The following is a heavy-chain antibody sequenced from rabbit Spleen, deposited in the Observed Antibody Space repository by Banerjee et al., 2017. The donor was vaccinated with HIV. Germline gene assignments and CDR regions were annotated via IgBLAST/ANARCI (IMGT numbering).Heavy chain of an antibody. CDR2: VGSGGFT. Sequence: QSLEESGGDLVKPGASLTLTCTASGFSFSSSYYSCWVRQPPGKGLEWIACVGSGGFTYYANWAKGRFTISKTSSTTVTLQMTSLTVADTATYFCARDLDGVIGWNFGWWGPGTLVTVS. CDR1: GFSFSSSYY. V-gene: IGHV1S40*01. J-gene: IGHJ4*01. D-gene: IGHD1-1*01. CDR3: ARDLDGVIGWNFGW.